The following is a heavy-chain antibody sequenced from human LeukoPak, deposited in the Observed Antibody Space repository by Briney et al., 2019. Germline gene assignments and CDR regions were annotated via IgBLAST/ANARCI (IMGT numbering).Heavy chain of an antibody. CDR1: GFTFSSYS. CDR3: ARLVIQLWFPFDY. J-gene: IGHJ4*02. CDR2: ISSSSSYI. D-gene: IGHD5-18*01. Sequence: GGSLRLSCAASGFTFSSYSMNWVRQAPGKGLEWVSSISSSSSYIYYADSVKGRFTISRDNAKNSLYLQMNSLRAEDTAVYYCARLVIQLWFPFDYWGQGTLVTVSS. V-gene: IGHV3-21*01.